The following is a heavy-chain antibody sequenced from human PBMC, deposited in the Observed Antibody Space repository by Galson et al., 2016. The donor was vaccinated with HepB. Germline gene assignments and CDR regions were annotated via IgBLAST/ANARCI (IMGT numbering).Heavy chain of an antibody. J-gene: IGHJ4*02. V-gene: IGHV3-23*01. CDR1: GFNFSSFA. D-gene: IGHD5-24*01. CDR2: VRDNGGT. Sequence: SLRLSCAASGFNFSSFAMSWVRQAPGKGPEWVSGVRDNGGTFYADAVKGRFTISRDNSKNMLYLQMNSLRAEDTAIYYCAKEMAEVGKPFFDYWGPGTQIIVSS. CDR3: AKEMAEVGKPFFDY.